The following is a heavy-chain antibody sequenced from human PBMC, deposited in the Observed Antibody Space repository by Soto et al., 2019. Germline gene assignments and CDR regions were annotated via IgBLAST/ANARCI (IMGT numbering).Heavy chain of an antibody. CDR3: AREFSRALDY. J-gene: IGHJ4*02. V-gene: IGHV3-74*01. CDR1: GFTFTSHW. Sequence: GGSLRLSCAASGFTFTSHWVHWVRQAPGKGLVWVSRINTDGSATNCADSVKGRFTISRDNANNTLYLQMNSLRAEDTAVYYCAREFSRALDYWGQGTPVTVSS. CDR2: INTDGSAT.